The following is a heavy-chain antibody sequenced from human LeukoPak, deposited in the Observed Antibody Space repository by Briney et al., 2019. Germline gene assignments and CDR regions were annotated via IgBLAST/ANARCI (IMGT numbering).Heavy chain of an antibody. Sequence: GGSLGLSCAASGFTFSTYAIHWVRRAPGKGLEWVAVISYDGSNTYYADSVKGRFTISRDNSKNTLYLQMTSLRAEDTAVYYCARDSGAGWELPKYYFDYWGQGTLVTVSS. CDR3: ARDSGAGWELPKYYFDY. J-gene: IGHJ4*02. CDR2: ISYDGSNT. V-gene: IGHV3-30-3*01. D-gene: IGHD1-26*01. CDR1: GFTFSTYA.